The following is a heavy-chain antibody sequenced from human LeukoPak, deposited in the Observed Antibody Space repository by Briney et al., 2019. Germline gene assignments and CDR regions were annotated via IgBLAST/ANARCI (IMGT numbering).Heavy chain of an antibody. CDR1: GFSSSSYS. CDR2: IRSSSSYI. D-gene: IGHD3-10*01. CDR3: ARGGSYSIY. J-gene: IGHJ4*02. V-gene: IGHV3-21*01. Sequence: ARCMRLSCVASGFSSSSYSMRWVRQAAGRVLEWVSSIRSSSSYIYYADSVKGAFIISRDPYKNPMYRQMNSVRVEGTAVYYCARGGSYSIYWGQGTLVTVSS.